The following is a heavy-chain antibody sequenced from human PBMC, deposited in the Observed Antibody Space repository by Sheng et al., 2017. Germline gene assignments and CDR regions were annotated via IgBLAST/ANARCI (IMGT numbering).Heavy chain of an antibody. J-gene: IGHJ6*03. CDR3: ATADHHRMDV. V-gene: IGHV1-24*01. Sequence: QVQLGSGLGLRVKKPGASVKVSCKVSGYTLTELSMHWVRQAPGKGLEWMGGFDPEDGETIYAQKFQGRVTMTEDTSTDTAYMELSSLRSEDTAVYYCATADHHRMDVWGKGTTV. CDR1: GYTLTELS. CDR2: FDPEDGET.